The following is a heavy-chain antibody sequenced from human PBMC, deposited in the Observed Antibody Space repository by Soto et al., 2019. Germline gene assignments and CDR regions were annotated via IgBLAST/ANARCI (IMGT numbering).Heavy chain of an antibody. V-gene: IGHV4-34*01. CDR1: GGSFSGYY. Sequence: SETLSLTCAVYGGSFSGYYWSWIRQPPGKGLEWIGEINHSGSTNYNPSLKSRVTISVDTSKNQFSLKLSSVTAADTAVYYCARVPGIAVAGRNAGGSYWGQGTLVTVSS. J-gene: IGHJ4*02. CDR3: ARVPGIAVAGRNAGGSY. CDR2: INHSGST. D-gene: IGHD6-19*01.